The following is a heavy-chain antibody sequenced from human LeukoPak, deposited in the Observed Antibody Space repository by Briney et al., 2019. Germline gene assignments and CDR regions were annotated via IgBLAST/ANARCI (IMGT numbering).Heavy chain of an antibody. CDR3: ARPYYDSSAPPYDY. D-gene: IGHD3-22*01. CDR1: GCTFTSYG. Sequence: ASVKVSCKASGCTFTSYGISWVRQAPGQGLEWMGWISAYNGNTNYAQKLQGRVTMTTDTSTSTAYMELRSLRSDDTAVYYCARPYYDSSAPPYDYWGQGTLVTVSS. V-gene: IGHV1-18*01. J-gene: IGHJ4*02. CDR2: ISAYNGNT.